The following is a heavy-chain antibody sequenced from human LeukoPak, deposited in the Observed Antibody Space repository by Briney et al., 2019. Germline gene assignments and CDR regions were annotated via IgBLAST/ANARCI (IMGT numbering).Heavy chain of an antibody. V-gene: IGHV3-30-3*01. CDR1: GFTFSSYA. CDR3: AKGGGYSYNIMGNWFDP. J-gene: IGHJ5*02. Sequence: TGGSLRLSCAASGFTFSSYAMHWVRQAPGKGLEWVAVISYDGSNKYYADSVKGRFTISRDNSKNTLYLQMNSLRSDDTAVYYCAKGGGYSYNIMGNWFDPWGQGTLVTVSS. CDR2: ISYDGSNK. D-gene: IGHD5-18*01.